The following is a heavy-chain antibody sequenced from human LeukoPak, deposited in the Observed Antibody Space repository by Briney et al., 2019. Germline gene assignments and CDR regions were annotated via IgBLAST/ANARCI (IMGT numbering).Heavy chain of an antibody. Sequence: ASVKVSRQVSGYTLTELSMHWVRQAPGKGLAWMGGFDPEVGETIYAQKFQGRVTMPEDTSTDTAYMELSSLRSEDTAVYYCATKRITMVRGVIPSPYYYYGMDVWGQGTMVTVSS. CDR1: GYTLTELS. V-gene: IGHV1-24*01. CDR3: ATKRITMVRGVIPSPYYYYGMDV. D-gene: IGHD3-10*01. J-gene: IGHJ6*02. CDR2: FDPEVGET.